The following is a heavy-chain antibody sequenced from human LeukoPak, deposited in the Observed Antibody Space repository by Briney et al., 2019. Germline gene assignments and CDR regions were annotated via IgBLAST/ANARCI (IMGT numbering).Heavy chain of an antibody. CDR3: ARDWAITMVRGVISNYGMDV. V-gene: IGHV1-2*02. Sequence: ASVKVSCKASGYTLTGYYMHWVRQAPGQGLEWMGWINPNSGGTNYAQKFQGRVTMTRDTSISTAYMELSRLRSDDTAVYYCARDWAITMVRGVISNYGMDVWGQGTTVTVSS. D-gene: IGHD3-10*01. CDR1: GYTLTGYY. CDR2: INPNSGGT. J-gene: IGHJ6*02.